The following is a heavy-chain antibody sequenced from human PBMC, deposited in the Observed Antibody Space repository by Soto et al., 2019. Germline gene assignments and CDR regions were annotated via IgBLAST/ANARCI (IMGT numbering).Heavy chain of an antibody. V-gene: IGHV4-59*13. D-gene: IGHD3-22*01. J-gene: IGHJ6*01. CDR3: ARDRTHFDSSAYYSGLDV. CDR2: IYYSGST. CDR1: GASIDSYY. Sequence: SETLSLTCTVSGASIDSYYWNWIRQPPGKGLEWIGYIYYSGSTTYNPSLKTRVTISVDRSKNQFSLKLTSVTAADTAVYCCARDRTHFDSSAYYSGLDVWGQGSTVTVSS.